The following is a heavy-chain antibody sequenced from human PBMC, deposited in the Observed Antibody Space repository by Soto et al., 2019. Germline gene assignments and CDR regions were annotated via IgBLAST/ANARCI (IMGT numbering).Heavy chain of an antibody. J-gene: IGHJ6*02. CDR2: IYSGGST. CDR3: ARDSWSPGAVGMDV. V-gene: IGHV3-53*01. D-gene: IGHD7-27*01. CDR1: GFTVSSNY. Sequence: GGSLRLSCAASGFTVSSNYMSWVRQAPGKGLEWVSVIYSGGSTYYADSVKGRFTISRDNSKNTLYLQMNSLRAEDTAVYYCARDSWSPGAVGMDVWGQGTTVTVSS.